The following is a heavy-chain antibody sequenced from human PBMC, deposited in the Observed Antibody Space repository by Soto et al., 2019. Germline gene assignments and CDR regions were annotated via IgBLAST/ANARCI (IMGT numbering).Heavy chain of an antibody. V-gene: IGHV3-30-3*01. CDR1: GFTFSSYA. J-gene: IGHJ6*02. CDR2: ISYDGSNK. CDR3: ARDRGSGWYSDYDYGMDV. Sequence: QVQLVESGGGVVQPGRSLRLSCAASGFTFSSYAMHWVRQAPGKGLEWVAVISYDGSNKYYADSVKGRFTISRDNSKNTLYLQMNSLRAEDTAVYYCARDRGSGWYSDYDYGMDVWGQGTTVTVSS. D-gene: IGHD6-19*01.